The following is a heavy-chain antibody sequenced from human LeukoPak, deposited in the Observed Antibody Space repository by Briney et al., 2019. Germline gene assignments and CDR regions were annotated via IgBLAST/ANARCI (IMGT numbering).Heavy chain of an antibody. J-gene: IGHJ4*02. CDR3: VRQQTPHGNFDY. V-gene: IGHV3-13*01. CDR1: GFTFSNHA. D-gene: IGHD1-26*01. Sequence: PGVSLRHSCATSGFTFSNHAMHWVRQAIGKGLEWVSAIGTAGDTFYPGSVKGRFTISRENAKNSLSLQMNSLRAEDTAVYYCVRQQTPHGNFDYWGQGTLVTVSS. CDR2: IGTAGDT.